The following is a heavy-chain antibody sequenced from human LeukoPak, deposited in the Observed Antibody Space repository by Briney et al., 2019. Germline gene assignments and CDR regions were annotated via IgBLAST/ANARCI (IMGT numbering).Heavy chain of an antibody. CDR3: ARDANWDDSGNYYYYYYMDV. CDR2: INAGNGNT. CDR1: GYTFTSYA. V-gene: IGHV1-3*03. J-gene: IGHJ6*03. Sequence: ASVKVSCKASGYTFTSYAMHWVRQAPGQRLEWMGWINAGNGNTKYSQEFQGRVTITRDTSASTAYMELGSLRSEDMAVYYCARDANWDDSGNYYYYYYMDVWGKGTTVTVSS. D-gene: IGHD3-10*01.